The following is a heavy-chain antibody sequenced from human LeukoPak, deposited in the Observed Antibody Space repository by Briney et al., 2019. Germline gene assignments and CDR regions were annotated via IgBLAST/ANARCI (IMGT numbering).Heavy chain of an antibody. CDR3: AGEGSGYDYNFDY. Sequence: GGSLRLSCAASGFTFSSYSMNWVRQAPGKGLEWVSSISSSSSYIYYADSVKGRFTISRDNAKNSLYLQMNSLRAEDTAVYYCAGEGSGYDYNFDYWGQGTLVTVSS. J-gene: IGHJ4*02. CDR2: ISSSSSYI. V-gene: IGHV3-21*01. CDR1: GFTFSSYS. D-gene: IGHD5-12*01.